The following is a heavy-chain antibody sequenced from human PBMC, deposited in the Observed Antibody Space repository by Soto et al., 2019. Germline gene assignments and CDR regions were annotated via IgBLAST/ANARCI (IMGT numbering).Heavy chain of an antibody. Sequence: HPGGSLRLSCAASGFTFSSYGMHWVRQAPGKGLEWVAVISFDGSNKYYADSVKGRFTISRDNSKNTLYLQMDSLKAEDTAVYYCAKATTYYFDSGVYYYPNLDFWGQGT. V-gene: IGHV3-30*18. CDR2: ISFDGSNK. D-gene: IGHD3-22*01. CDR3: AKATTYYFDSGVYYYPNLDF. J-gene: IGHJ4*02. CDR1: GFTFSSYG.